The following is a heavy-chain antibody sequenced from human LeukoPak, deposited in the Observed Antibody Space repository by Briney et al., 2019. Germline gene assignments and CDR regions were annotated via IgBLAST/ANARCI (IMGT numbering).Heavy chain of an antibody. CDR1: GFTFRSYG. V-gene: IGHV3-30*18. CDR3: AKDGYYGSGTFPDY. CDR2: ISYDGTNK. D-gene: IGHD3-10*01. J-gene: IGHJ4*02. Sequence: GGSLRLSCAASGFTFRSYGMDWARQAPGKGLEWVAVISYDGTNKFYVDSLRGRFTISRDNSKNTLYLQMDSLRAEDTAMYYCAKDGYYGSGTFPDYWGQGTLVTVSS.